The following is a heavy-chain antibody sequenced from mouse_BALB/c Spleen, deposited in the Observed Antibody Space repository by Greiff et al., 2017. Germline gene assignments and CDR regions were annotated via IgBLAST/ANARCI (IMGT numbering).Heavy chain of an antibody. J-gene: IGHJ4*01. CDR1: GYTFTSYV. Sequence: EVQLQQSGPELVKPGASVKMSCKASGYTFTSYVMHWVKQKPGQGLEWIGYINPYNDGTKYNEKFKGKATLTSDKSSSTAYMELRSLTSEDSAVYYVARGDGAYAMDYWGQGTSVTVSS. D-gene: IGHD3-1*01. CDR3: ARGDGAYAMDY. V-gene: IGHV1-14*01. CDR2: INPYNDGT.